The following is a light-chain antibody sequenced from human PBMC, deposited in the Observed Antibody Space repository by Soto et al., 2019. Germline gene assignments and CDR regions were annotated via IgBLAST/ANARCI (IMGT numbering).Light chain of an antibody. J-gene: IGKJ1*01. CDR2: LGS. V-gene: IGKV2-28*01. CDR3: MQALQTPPWT. CDR1: HSLLHSNGYNY. Sequence: DIVLTLSPLSLPVTPGEPASISCRSSHSLLHSNGYNYLDWYLQKPGQSPQLLIYLGSNRASGVPDRFSGSGSGTDFTLKISRVEAEDVGVYYCMQALQTPPWTFGQGTKV.